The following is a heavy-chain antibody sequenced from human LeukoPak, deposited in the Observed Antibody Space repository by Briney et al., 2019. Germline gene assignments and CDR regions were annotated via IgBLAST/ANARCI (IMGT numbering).Heavy chain of an antibody. Sequence: SGGSLRLSCAASGFTFNMYWMTWVRQAPGKGLESVAYINKDGSDKYYVDPVKGRFTVSRDNAKNSLYLQMNSLRAEDTAVYYCARDAGYGGNSDYWGQGTLVTVSS. V-gene: IGHV3-7*01. J-gene: IGHJ4*02. CDR1: GFTFNMYW. D-gene: IGHD4-23*01. CDR3: ARDAGYGGNSDY. CDR2: INKDGSDK.